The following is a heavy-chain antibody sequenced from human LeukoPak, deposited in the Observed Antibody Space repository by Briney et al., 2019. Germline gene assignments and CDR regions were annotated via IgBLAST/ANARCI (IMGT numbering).Heavy chain of an antibody. CDR3: ASQDERITMVRGIIRFDY. CDR2: IYYSGST. CDR1: GGSISSSSYY. J-gene: IGHJ4*02. Sequence: PSETLSLTCTVSGGSISSSSYYWGWIRQPPGKGLEWIGSIYYSGSTYYNPSLKSRVTISVYTSKNQFSLKLTSVTAADTAVYYCASQDERITMVRGIIRFDYWGQGTLVTVSS. D-gene: IGHD3-10*01. V-gene: IGHV4-39*01.